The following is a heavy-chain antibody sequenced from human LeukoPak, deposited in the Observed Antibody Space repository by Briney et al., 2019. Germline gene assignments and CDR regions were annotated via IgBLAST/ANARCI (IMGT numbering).Heavy chain of an antibody. J-gene: IGHJ4*02. CDR1: GFTFDDYG. V-gene: IGHV3-20*04. CDR3: ARGRELLSFFDY. CDR2: INWNGGST. D-gene: IGHD3-10*01. Sequence: PGGSLRLSCAASGFTFDDYGMSWVHQAPGKGLEWVSGINWNGGSTSYADSVKGRFTISRDNAKNSLYLQMNSLRAEDTALYYCARGRELLSFFDYWGQGTLVTVSS.